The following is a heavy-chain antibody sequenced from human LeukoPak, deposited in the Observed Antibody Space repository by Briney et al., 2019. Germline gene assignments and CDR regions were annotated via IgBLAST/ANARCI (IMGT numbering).Heavy chain of an antibody. V-gene: IGHV4-38-2*02. J-gene: IGHJ4*02. CDR2: VYHTGST. Sequence: PSETLSLTCTVSGYSISGGYYWDWIRQPPGKSLEWIGSVYHTGSTSYNPSLKRRVTISVDTSKNQFSLKLRSVTAADTAVYYCARGELLIDYWGQGTLVTVSS. D-gene: IGHD1-7*01. CDR3: ARGELLIDY. CDR1: GYSISGGYY.